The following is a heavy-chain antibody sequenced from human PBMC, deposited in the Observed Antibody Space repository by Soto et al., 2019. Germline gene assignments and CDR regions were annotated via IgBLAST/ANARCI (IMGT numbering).Heavy chain of an antibody. D-gene: IGHD2-15*01. J-gene: IGHJ4*02. CDR1: GFTFSSYA. Sequence: GGSLRLSCAASGFTFSSYAMHWVRQAPGKGLEWVAVISYDGSNKYYADSVKGRFTISRDNSKNTLYLQMNSLRAEDTAVYYCARDSSIVVVVAATLLVYWGQGTLVTVSS. CDR3: ARDSSIVVVVAATLLVY. V-gene: IGHV3-30-3*01. CDR2: ISYDGSNK.